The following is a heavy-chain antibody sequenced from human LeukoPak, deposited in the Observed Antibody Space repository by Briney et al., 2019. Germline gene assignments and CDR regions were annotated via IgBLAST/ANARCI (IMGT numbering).Heavy chain of an antibody. CDR2: INPNSGGT. D-gene: IGHD6-13*01. Sequence: ASVKVSCKASGYTFTGYYMHWVRQAPGQGLEWMGWINPNSGGTNYAQKFQGRVTMTRDTSISTAYMELSRLRSDDTAVYYCARAAGYSRGSWFDPWGQGTLVTVSS. CDR3: ARAAGYSRGSWFDP. V-gene: IGHV1-2*02. J-gene: IGHJ5*02. CDR1: GYTFTGYY.